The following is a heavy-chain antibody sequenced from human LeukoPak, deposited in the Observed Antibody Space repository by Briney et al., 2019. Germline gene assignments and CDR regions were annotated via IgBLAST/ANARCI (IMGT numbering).Heavy chain of an antibody. D-gene: IGHD6-13*01. CDR1: GFTVSSNY. CDR3: AKRGSVGTLGHFDY. Sequence: GGSLRLSCAASGFTVSSNYMSWVRQAPGKGLEWVSVIYSGASTYYVDSVKGRFTISRDNSKNTLFLQMNSLRAEDTAVYYCAKRGSVGTLGHFDYWGQGTLVTVSS. CDR2: IYSGAST. J-gene: IGHJ4*02. V-gene: IGHV3-53*01.